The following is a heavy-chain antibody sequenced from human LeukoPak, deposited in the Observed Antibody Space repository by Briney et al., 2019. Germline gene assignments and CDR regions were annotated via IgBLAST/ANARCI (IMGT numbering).Heavy chain of an antibody. CDR1: GGSISSYY. V-gene: IGHV4-59*01. CDR2: IYYRECN. Sequence: SETLSLTCTVFGGSISSYYRSWIRQPPGKGLEWIGYIYYRECNNYNPSLKSRVTISVDTSKNQFSLKLSSVTAADTAVYYCARDLGYYDSSGYQAYWYFDLWGRGTLVTVSS. D-gene: IGHD3-22*01. J-gene: IGHJ2*01. CDR3: ARDLGYYDSSGYQAYWYFDL.